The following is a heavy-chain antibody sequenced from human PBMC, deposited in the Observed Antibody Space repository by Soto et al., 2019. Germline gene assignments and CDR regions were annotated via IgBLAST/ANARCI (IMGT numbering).Heavy chain of an antibody. Sequence: GGSLGLSCAASGFTFSSYGMHWVRQAPGKGLEWVAVISYDGSNKYYADSVKGRFTISRDNSKNTLYLQMNSLRAEDTAVYYCAKERGARYCSGGSCYSFGSWYFDLWGRGTLVTVSS. CDR3: AKERGARYCSGGSCYSFGSWYFDL. J-gene: IGHJ2*01. D-gene: IGHD2-15*01. CDR2: ISYDGSNK. CDR1: GFTFSSYG. V-gene: IGHV3-30*18.